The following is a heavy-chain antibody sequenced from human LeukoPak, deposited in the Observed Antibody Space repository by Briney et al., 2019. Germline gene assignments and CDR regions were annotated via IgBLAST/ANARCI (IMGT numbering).Heavy chain of an antibody. CDR1: GFTFSTYW. CDR2: INSDVITT. J-gene: IGHJ3*02. V-gene: IGHV3-74*01. Sequence: GGSLRLSCAASGFTFSTYWMHWVRQAPGKGLLWVSRINSDVITTNYADSVKGRFTISRDNAKNTLYLQMNSLRAEDTAVYYCARGGLDYGDYVEAFDIWGQGTMVTVSS. D-gene: IGHD4-17*01. CDR3: ARGGLDYGDYVEAFDI.